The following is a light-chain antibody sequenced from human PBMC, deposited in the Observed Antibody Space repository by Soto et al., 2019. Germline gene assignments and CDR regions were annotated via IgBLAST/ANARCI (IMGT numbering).Light chain of an antibody. CDR1: SSDAGGYNY. J-gene: IGLJ2*01. CDR3: SSYTSKKTLVA. CDR2: DVS. V-gene: IGLV2-14*01. Sequence: QSALTQPGSVSGSPGQSITISGTGTSSDAGGYNYVSWYQQHPGKATKLIIYDVSNRPSGVSNRFSGSKSGNTASLTTSGLQAEDEADYYCSSYTSKKTLVAFRVGTQLTV.